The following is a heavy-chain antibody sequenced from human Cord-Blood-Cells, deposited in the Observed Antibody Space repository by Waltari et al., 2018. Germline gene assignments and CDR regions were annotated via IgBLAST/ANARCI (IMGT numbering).Heavy chain of an antibody. J-gene: IGHJ4*02. Sequence: EVQLVESGGGLVKPGGSLRLSCAASGFTFSSYSMNWVRQAPGKGLGWVSSISSSSSYIYYADAVKGRFTISRDNAKNSLYLQMNSLRAEDTAVYYCARSTYGDWDYWGQGTLVTVSS. V-gene: IGHV3-21*01. CDR2: ISSSSSYI. D-gene: IGHD4-17*01. CDR1: GFTFSSYS. CDR3: ARSTYGDWDY.